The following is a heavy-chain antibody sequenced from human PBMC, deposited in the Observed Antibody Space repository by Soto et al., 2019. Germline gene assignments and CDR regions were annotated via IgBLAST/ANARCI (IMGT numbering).Heavy chain of an antibody. Sequence: ASVKVSCKASGYTFTSYGISWVRQAPGQGLEWMGWISAYNGNTNYAQKLQGRFTMTTDTSKGTAYMALRSLRSDGTAVNYCARYPSKGVGASKSFDYWGQGTLVTVSS. V-gene: IGHV1-18*01. CDR1: GYTFTSYG. CDR3: ARYPSKGVGASKSFDY. J-gene: IGHJ4*02. CDR2: ISAYNGNT. D-gene: IGHD1-26*01.